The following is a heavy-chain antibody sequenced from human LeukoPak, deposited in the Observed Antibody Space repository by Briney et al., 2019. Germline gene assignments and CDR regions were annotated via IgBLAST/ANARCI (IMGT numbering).Heavy chain of an antibody. CDR3: ARGEYSYGFLDYFDC. CDR1: GGSIRSYY. V-gene: IGHV4-4*07. D-gene: IGHD5-18*01. Sequence: PSETLSLTCTVSGGSIRSYYWSWIRQPAGKGLEWIGRIYTSGSTNYNPSLKSRVTISVDKSKNQFSLKLSSVTAADTAVYYCARGEYSYGFLDYFDCWGQGTLVTVSS. CDR2: IYTSGST. J-gene: IGHJ4*02.